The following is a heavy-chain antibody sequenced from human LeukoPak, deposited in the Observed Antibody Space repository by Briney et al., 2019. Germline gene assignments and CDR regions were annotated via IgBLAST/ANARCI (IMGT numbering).Heavy chain of an antibody. CDR3: ARGGVYFDF. V-gene: IGHV4-59*07. D-gene: IGHD2-8*01. CDR2: IYYSESA. CDR1: GDSISNYY. Sequence: SDTLSLTCTVSGDSISNYYWRWIRQPPGKGLEWIGYIYYSESASYNPSLKSRVTISVDTSKNQFSLKLSSVTAADTAVYYCARGGVYFDFWGQGTLVTVSS. J-gene: IGHJ4*02.